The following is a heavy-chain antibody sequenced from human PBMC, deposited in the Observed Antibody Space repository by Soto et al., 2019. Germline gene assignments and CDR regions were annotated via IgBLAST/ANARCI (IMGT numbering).Heavy chain of an antibody. CDR3: AKGFRIRTVTTPIFDY. V-gene: IGHV3-23*01. D-gene: IGHD4-17*01. CDR2: ISGSGGST. Sequence: GGSLRLSCAASGFTFSSYAMSWVRQAPGKGLEWVSAISGSGGSTYYADSVKGRFTISRDNSKNTLYLQMNSLRAEDTAVYYCAKGFRIRTVTTPIFDYWGQGTLVTVSS. CDR1: GFTFSSYA. J-gene: IGHJ4*02.